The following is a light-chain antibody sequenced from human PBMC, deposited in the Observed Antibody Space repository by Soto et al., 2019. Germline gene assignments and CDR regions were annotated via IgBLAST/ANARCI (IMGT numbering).Light chain of an antibody. J-gene: IGKJ2*01. V-gene: IGKV3-15*01. CDR1: QSVSNN. Sequence: EIVMTQSPATLSVSPGERATLSCRASQSVSNNLAWYQQKPGQAPRLLIYGASTRATGSPVRFSGSGSGTEFTLTIGRLQSEAFAVYSCQQYNHWPPYTFGQGTKLEIK. CDR2: GAS. CDR3: QQYNHWPPYT.